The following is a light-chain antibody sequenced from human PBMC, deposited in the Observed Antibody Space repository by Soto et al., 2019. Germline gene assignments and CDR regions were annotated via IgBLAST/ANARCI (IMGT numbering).Light chain of an antibody. CDR3: ASYTRTTTLV. CDR2: DVN. CDR1: SSDIGGYDY. V-gene: IGLV2-14*01. Sequence: QSALTQPASMSASPGQSITISCTGTSSDIGGYDYVSWYQHHPGKAPKLVIYDVNNRPSGISYRFSGSKSGNTASLTISGLQAEDEADYYCASYTRTTTLVFGGGTKVTVL. J-gene: IGLJ2*01.